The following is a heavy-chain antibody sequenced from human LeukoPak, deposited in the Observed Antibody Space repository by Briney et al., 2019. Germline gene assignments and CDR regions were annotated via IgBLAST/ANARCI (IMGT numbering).Heavy chain of an antibody. CDR3: ASASYPTHGDYGHDY. J-gene: IGHJ4*02. CDR2: IYYSGST. D-gene: IGHD4-17*01. V-gene: IGHV4-59*12. CDR1: GGSISSYY. Sequence: SETLSLTCTVSGGSISSYYWSWIRQPPGKGLEWIGYIYYSGSTNYNPSLKCRVTISVDTSKNQFSLKLSSVTAADTAVYYCASASYPTHGDYGHDYWGQGTLVTVSS.